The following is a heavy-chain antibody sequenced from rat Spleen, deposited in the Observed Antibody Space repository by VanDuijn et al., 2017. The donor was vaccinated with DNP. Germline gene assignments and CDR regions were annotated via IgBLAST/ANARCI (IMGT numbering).Heavy chain of an antibody. V-gene: IGHV5-20*01. Sequence: EVQLVESGGDLVPPGRSLKLSCAASGFTFSAYYMAWVRQAPAKGLEWVAYIGSPAYAPYYADSVKGRFTISRDNAKSSLYLQMNSLRSEDTAIYYCSRHETDYWGQGVMVTVSS. CDR3: SRHETDY. J-gene: IGHJ2*01. CDR2: IGSPAYAP. D-gene: IGHD4-2*01. CDR1: GFTFSAYY.